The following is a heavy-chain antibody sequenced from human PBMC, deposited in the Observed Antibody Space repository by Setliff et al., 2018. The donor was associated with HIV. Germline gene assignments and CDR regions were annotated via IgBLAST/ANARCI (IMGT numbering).Heavy chain of an antibody. CDR1: GGSFSGYY. D-gene: IGHD3-9*01. Sequence: SETLSLTCAVYGGSFSGYYWSWIRQPPGKGLEWIGEINHSGSTNYNPSLKSRVTISVDKSKNQFSLKLSSVTAADTAVYYCARDRGGYYDILTGYYTQSYFFDYWGQGTLVTVSS. V-gene: IGHV4-34*01. CDR2: INHSGST. J-gene: IGHJ4*02. CDR3: ARDRGGYYDILTGYYTQSYFFDY.